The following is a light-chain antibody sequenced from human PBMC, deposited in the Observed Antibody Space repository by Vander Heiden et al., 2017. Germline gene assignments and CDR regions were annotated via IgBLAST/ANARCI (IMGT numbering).Light chain of an antibody. J-gene: IGKJ4*01. V-gene: IGKV4-1*01. CDR2: WAS. CDR1: QTVLYDSDNKNY. Sequence: GVTQSLFRPFVFLVALATINCKSSQTVLYDSDNKNYLAWYRQKPGQPPKLLISWASTRESGVPDRFSGSGSGTDFTLTISSLQAEDVAIYYCQQYYATPLTFGGGTKVEIK. CDR3: QQYYATPLT.